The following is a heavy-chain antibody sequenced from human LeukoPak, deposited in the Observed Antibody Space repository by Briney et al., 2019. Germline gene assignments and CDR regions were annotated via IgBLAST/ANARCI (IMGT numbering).Heavy chain of an antibody. V-gene: IGHV4-4*02. CDR1: GGSISSHHW. CDR3: ARNVGTASLGTNWLDP. CDR2: IYHGGDS. J-gene: IGHJ5*02. Sequence: SETLSLTCAVSGGSISSHHWWSWVRQPPGKRLEWMGEIYHGGDSNYNPSLRSRVTISVDKSKNQLSLKLNSVTSADTAVYYCARNVGTASLGTNWLDPWGQGTLVTVSS. D-gene: IGHD1-1*01.